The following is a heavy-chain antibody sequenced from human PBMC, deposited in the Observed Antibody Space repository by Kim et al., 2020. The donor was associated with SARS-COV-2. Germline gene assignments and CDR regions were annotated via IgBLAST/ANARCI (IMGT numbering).Heavy chain of an antibody. D-gene: IGHD5-12*01. Sequence: ASLKFSCKSSEYRFTSYAMNWVRQAPGQGLEWMGWINTNTGNPTYAQGFTGRFVFSLDTSVSTAYLQISSLKAEDTAVYYCAREARSPYSGYDLSWFDPWGQGTLVTVSS. V-gene: IGHV7-4-1*02. CDR3: AREARSPYSGYDLSWFDP. J-gene: IGHJ5*02. CDR2: INTNTGNP. CDR1: EYRFTSYA.